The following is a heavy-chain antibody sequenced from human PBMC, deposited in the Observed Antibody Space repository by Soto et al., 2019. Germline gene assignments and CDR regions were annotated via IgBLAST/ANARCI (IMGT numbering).Heavy chain of an antibody. CDR2: IYHSGST. V-gene: IGHV4-30-2*01. CDR3: ARRYYYDSSGYWYWFDP. D-gene: IGHD3-22*01. CDR1: GGSISSGGYS. J-gene: IGHJ5*02. Sequence: ASETLSLTCAVSGGSISSGGYSWSWIRQPPGKGLEWIGYIYHSGSTYYNPSLKSRVTISVDRSKNQFSLKLSSVTAADTAVYYCARRYYYDSSGYWYWFDPWGQGTLVTVSS.